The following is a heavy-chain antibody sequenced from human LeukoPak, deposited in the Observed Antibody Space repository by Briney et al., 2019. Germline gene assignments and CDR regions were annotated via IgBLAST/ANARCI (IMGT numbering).Heavy chain of an antibody. CDR1: GGSISSGSYY. V-gene: IGHV4-61*02. D-gene: IGHD6-13*01. Sequence: SQTLSLTCTVSGGSISSGSYYWSWIRQPAGKGLEWIGRIYTSGSTNYNPSLKSRVTISVDTSKNQFSLKVTSVTAADTAVYYCARSYGYSSSWYGSDWFDPWGQGTLVTVSS. CDR2: IYTSGST. J-gene: IGHJ5*02. CDR3: ARSYGYSSSWYGSDWFDP.